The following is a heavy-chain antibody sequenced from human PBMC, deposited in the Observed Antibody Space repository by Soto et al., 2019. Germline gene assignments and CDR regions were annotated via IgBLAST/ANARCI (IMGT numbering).Heavy chain of an antibody. D-gene: IGHD4-17*01. V-gene: IGHV1-58*01. CDR3: AREGYGERNAFDI. CDR2: IDPDSGGT. CDR1: GFTFTSSA. J-gene: IGHJ3*02. Sequence: PSVKVSCKASGFTFTSSAVQWVRQARGQGLEWIGWIDPDSGGTNYAQKFQERVTMTRDTSISTAYMELSRLRSDDTAVYYCAREGYGERNAFDIWGQGTMVTVSS.